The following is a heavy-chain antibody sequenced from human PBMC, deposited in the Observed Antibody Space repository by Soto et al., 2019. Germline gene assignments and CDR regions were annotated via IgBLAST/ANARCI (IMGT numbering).Heavy chain of an antibody. Sequence: SETLSLTCTVSGGSVSSGSYYWSWIRQPPGKGLEWIGYIYYSGSTNYNPSLKSRVTISVDTSKNQFSLKLSSVTAADTAVYYCARDYDTPFDYWGQGTLVTVSS. D-gene: IGHD3-3*01. V-gene: IGHV4-61*01. CDR3: ARDYDTPFDY. CDR1: GGSVSSGSYY. CDR2: IYYSGST. J-gene: IGHJ4*02.